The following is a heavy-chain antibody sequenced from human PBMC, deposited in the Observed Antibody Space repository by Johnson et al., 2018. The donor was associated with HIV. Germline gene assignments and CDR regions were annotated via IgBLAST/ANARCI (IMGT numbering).Heavy chain of an antibody. V-gene: IGHV3-74*02. CDR3: AREYSSLSQGAFDI. Sequence: EVQLVESGGGLVQPGGSLRLSCAASEFMFSNYWMHWVRQAPGKGLVWVSGISWNSGSIGYADSVKGRFTISRDNSKNTLYLQMNSLRAEDTAVYYCAREYSSLSQGAFDIWGQGTMVTVSS. J-gene: IGHJ3*02. CDR1: EFMFSNYW. CDR2: ISWNSGSI. D-gene: IGHD6-6*01.